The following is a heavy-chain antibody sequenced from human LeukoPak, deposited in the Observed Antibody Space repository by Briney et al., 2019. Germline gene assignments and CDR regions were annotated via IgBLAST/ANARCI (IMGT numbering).Heavy chain of an antibody. CDR1: GFTFSNYG. D-gene: IGHD1-26*01. CDR3: MIDVPGGSYPF. J-gene: IGHJ4*02. Sequence: GGSLRLSCAASGFTFSNYGMSWVRQAPGKGLEWVGRIKSKRDFETIDYAAPVKGRFTISRDDSRNTLYLQMNSLKIEDTALYYCMIDVPGGSYPFWGQGTLVTVSS. V-gene: IGHV3-15*01. CDR2: IKSKRDFETI.